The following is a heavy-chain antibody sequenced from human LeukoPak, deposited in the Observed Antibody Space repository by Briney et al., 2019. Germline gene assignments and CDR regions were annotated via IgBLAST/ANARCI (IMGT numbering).Heavy chain of an antibody. CDR3: ARDFSSGYFDY. D-gene: IGHD6-19*01. J-gene: IGHJ4*02. V-gene: IGHV1-2*06. CDR1: GYTFTGYY. CDR2: INPNSGGT. Sequence: ASVNVSCQASGYTFTGYYMHWVRRAPGQGLEWMGRINPNSGGTNYAQKFQGRVTMTRDTSISTAYMELSRLRSDDMAVYYCARDFSSGYFDYWGQGTLVTVSS.